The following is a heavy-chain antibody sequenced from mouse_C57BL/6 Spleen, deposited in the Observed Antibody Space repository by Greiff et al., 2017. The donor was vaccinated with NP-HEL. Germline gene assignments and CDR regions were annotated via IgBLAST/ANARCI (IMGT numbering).Heavy chain of an antibody. J-gene: IGHJ3*01. CDR1: GFSLTSYG. CDR2: IWGDGST. D-gene: IGHD1-1*01. V-gene: IGHV2-3*01. CDR3: AKEAPTVGLDY. Sequence: VQLQQSGPGLVAPSQSLSITCTVSGFSLTSYGVSWVRQPPGKGLEWLGVIWGDGSTNYHSAVISRLSISKDNSKSQVFLKLNSLQTDDTATYDCAKEAPTVGLDYWGQGTLVTVSA.